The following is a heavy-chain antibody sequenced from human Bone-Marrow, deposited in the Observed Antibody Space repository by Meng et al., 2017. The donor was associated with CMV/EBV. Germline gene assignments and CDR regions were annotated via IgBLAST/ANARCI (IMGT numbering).Heavy chain of an antibody. CDR3: ARGYCSSTSGRVVGGWFDP. CDR2: IYYSGST. V-gene: IGHV4-59*01. CDR1: GGPISSYY. Sequence: SETLSLTCTVSGGPISSYYWSWIRQPPGKGLERIGYIYYSGSTNYNPSLKSRVTISVDTSKNQFSLKLSSVTAADTAVYYCARGYCSSTSGRVVGGWFDPWGQGTLVTVSS. D-gene: IGHD2-2*01. J-gene: IGHJ5*02.